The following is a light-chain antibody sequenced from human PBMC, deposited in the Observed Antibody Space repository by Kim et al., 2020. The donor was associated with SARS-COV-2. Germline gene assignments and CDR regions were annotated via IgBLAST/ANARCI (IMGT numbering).Light chain of an antibody. CDR1: HSISSRY. CDR3: QQYGRSPLT. Sequence: SPGARATLSCKASHSISSRYLAWYQQTPGQAPRLLIYGASSRGTGIPDMFSGSGSGTDFTLTISGLEPEDSAVYYCQQYGRSPLTFGGGTKVDIK. CDR2: GAS. V-gene: IGKV3-20*01. J-gene: IGKJ4*01.